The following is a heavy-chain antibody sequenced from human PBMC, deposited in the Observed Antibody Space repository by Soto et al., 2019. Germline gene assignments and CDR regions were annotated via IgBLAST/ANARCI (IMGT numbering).Heavy chain of an antibody. CDR1: GCSFTSYW. V-gene: IGHV5-51*01. Sequence: GESLKISCKGSGCSFTSYWIGWVRPMPGKGLEWMGIIYPGDSDTRYSPSFQGQVTISADKSISTAYLQWSSLKASDTAMYYCARQGGDYDILTGYYRSDAFDIWGQGTMVTV. D-gene: IGHD3-9*01. CDR3: ARQGGDYDILTGYYRSDAFDI. CDR2: IYPGDSDT. J-gene: IGHJ3*02.